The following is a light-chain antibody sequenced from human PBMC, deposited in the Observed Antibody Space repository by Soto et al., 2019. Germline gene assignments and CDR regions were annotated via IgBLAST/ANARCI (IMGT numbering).Light chain of an antibody. CDR3: QQSDRSPLN. CDR2: GSS. Sequence: DIQMTQSPLSLSASVGESVTITCRASQNISHFLNWYQQKPGKPPRLLIFGSSNLQSGVPSRFRGSRSATDFSLTISGLQPEDFSTYICQQSDRSPLNFGPGTRVA. V-gene: IGKV1-39*01. CDR1: QNISHF. J-gene: IGKJ3*01.